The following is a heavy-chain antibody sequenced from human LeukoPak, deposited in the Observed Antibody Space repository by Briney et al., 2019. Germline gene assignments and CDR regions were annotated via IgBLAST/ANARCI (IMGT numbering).Heavy chain of an antibody. CDR1: GFTFSSYA. CDR3: ANSGGSSSWTSYFYYFDY. D-gene: IGHD6-13*01. J-gene: IGHJ4*02. V-gene: IGHV3-23*01. CDR2: ISGSGGST. Sequence: PGGSLRLSCAASGFTFSSYAMSWVRQAPGKGQEWVSAISGSGGSTYYADSVKGRFTISRDNSKNTLYLQMNSLRAEDTAVYYCANSGGSSSWTSYFYYFDYWGQGTLVTVSS.